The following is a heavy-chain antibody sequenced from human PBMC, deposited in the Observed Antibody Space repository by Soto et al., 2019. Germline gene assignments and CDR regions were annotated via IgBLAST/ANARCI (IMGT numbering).Heavy chain of an antibody. J-gene: IGHJ6*02. CDR1: GGSISSYY. D-gene: IGHD2-15*01. CDR3: ARDRRCSGGSCCSPWGWYYGMDV. Sequence: SETLSLTCTVSGGSISSYYWSWIRQPPGKGLEWIGYIYYSGSTNYNPSLKSRVTISVDTSKNQFSLKLSSVTAADTAVYYCARDRRCSGGSCCSPWGWYYGMDVWGQGTTVTVSS. CDR2: IYYSGST. V-gene: IGHV4-59*01.